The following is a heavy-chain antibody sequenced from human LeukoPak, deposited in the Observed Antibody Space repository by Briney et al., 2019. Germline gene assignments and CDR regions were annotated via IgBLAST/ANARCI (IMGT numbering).Heavy chain of an antibody. Sequence: GGSLRLSWAASGFTFDDYGMSWVRQAPGKGLEWVAGINWIGGSTGYADSVKGRFTISRDNAKNSLYLQMNSLRAEDTALYYCARVDYYYDSSGHPFYYYMDVWGKGTTVTVSS. CDR3: ARVDYYYDSSGHPFYYYMDV. CDR1: GFTFDDYG. J-gene: IGHJ6*03. CDR2: INWIGGST. V-gene: IGHV3-20*04. D-gene: IGHD3-22*01.